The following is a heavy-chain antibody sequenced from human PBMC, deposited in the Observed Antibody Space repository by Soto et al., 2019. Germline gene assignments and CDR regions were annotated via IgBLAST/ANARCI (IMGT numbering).Heavy chain of an antibody. CDR3: AKAGFTMVRGVIIDYFDY. CDR1: GFTFSSYG. D-gene: IGHD3-10*01. CDR2: ISYDGSNK. V-gene: IGHV3-30*18. Sequence: GGSLRLSCAASGFTFSSYGMHWVRQAPGKGLEWVAVISYDGSNKYYADSVKGRFTISRDNSKNTLYLQMNSLRAEETAVYYCAKAGFTMVRGVIIDYFDYWGQGTLVTVSS. J-gene: IGHJ4*02.